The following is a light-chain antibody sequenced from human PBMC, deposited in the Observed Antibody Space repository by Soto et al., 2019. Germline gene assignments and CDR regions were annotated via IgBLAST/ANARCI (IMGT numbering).Light chain of an antibody. V-gene: IGKV3-15*01. CDR3: QHYNNWPPWT. CDR1: QSGSSN. J-gene: IGKJ1*01. CDR2: GAS. Sequence: EIVMTQSPVTLSVSPGERATLSCRASQSGSSNLAWYQQKPGQAPRLLIYGASTSATGVPARFSGSGSGTEFTRTISSLQSEDFAVYYCQHYNNWPPWTFGQGTKVEIK.